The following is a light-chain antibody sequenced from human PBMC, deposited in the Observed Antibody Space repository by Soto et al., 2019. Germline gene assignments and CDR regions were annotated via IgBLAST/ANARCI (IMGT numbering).Light chain of an antibody. V-gene: IGLV2-23*02. CDR3: FSYAGDSVYI. CDR2: EVT. Sequence: SAMPRPPSVPVSPRQSIKIHCTASNSDDGSNNLVSWFQQHPGKAPKLLIYEVTKRPSGVSDRFSGSKSGNTASLTISGLQAEDEADYYCFSYAGDSVYIFGTCTNVTV. CDR1: NSDDGSNNL. J-gene: IGLJ1*01.